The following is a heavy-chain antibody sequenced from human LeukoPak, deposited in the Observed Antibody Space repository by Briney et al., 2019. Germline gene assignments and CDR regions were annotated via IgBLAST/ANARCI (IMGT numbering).Heavy chain of an antibody. J-gene: IGHJ4*02. CDR3: AREESEGFDY. CDR2: ISWNSGSI. Sequence: SGGSLRLSCAASGFTFDDYAMHWVRQAPGKGLEWVSGISWNSGSIGYADSVKGRFTISRDNAKNSLYLQMNSLRAEDTALYYCAREESEGFDYWGQGTLVTVSS. CDR1: GFTFDDYA. V-gene: IGHV3-9*01.